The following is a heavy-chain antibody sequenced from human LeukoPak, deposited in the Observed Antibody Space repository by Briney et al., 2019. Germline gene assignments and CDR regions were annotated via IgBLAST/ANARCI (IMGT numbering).Heavy chain of an antibody. J-gene: IGHJ4*02. Sequence: EASVKVSCKASGGTFSSYAISWVRQAPGQGLEWMGRIIPILGIANYAQKFQGRVTITADKSTSTAYMELSSLRSEDTAVYYCASFTQRTRNYYFDYWGQGTLVTVSS. D-gene: IGHD1-14*01. CDR1: GGTFSSYA. CDR3: ASFTQRTRNYYFDY. V-gene: IGHV1-69*04. CDR2: IIPILGIA.